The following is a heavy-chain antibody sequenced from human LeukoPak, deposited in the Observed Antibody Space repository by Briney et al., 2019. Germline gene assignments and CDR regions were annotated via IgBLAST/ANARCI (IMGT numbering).Heavy chain of an antibody. CDR1: GFTFSTYT. CDR2: MSGSEDYI. V-gene: IGHV3-23*01. D-gene: IGHD3-9*01. Sequence: GGSLRLSCAASGFTFSTYTMSWVRQAPGKGLEWVSAMSGSEDYIYYADSVKGRFTISRDNSKNTLYLQMNSLRAEDTAVYHCAKEVLNYEIPHWYFDLWGRGTLVTVSS. CDR3: AKEVLNYEIPHWYFDL. J-gene: IGHJ2*01.